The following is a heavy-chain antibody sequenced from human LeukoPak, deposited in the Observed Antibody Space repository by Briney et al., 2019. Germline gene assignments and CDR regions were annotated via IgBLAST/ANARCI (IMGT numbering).Heavy chain of an antibody. CDR1: GGTFSSYA. V-gene: IGHV1-69*13. J-gene: IGHJ4*02. CDR2: IIPIFGTA. Sequence: ASVKVSCKASGGTFSSYAISWVRQAPGQGLEWMGGIIPIFGTANYAQKFQGRVTITADESTSTAYMELSSLKSEDTAVYYCARFRYGSGFVDYWGQGTLVTVSS. CDR3: ARFRYGSGFVDY. D-gene: IGHD3-10*01.